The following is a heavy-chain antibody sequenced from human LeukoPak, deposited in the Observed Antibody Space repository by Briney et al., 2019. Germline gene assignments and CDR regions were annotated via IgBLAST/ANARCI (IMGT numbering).Heavy chain of an antibody. CDR2: IYYSGST. D-gene: IGHD3-22*01. J-gene: IGHJ4*02. CDR3: ARGAYDSSGYYYANDY. Sequence: PSQTLSLTCTVSGGSISSGGYYWSWIRQHPGKGLEWIGYIYYSGSTYYNPSLKSRVTISVDTSKNQFSLKLSSVTAADTAVYYCARGAYDSSGYYYANDYWGQGTLVTVSS. V-gene: IGHV4-31*03. CDR1: GGSISSGGYY.